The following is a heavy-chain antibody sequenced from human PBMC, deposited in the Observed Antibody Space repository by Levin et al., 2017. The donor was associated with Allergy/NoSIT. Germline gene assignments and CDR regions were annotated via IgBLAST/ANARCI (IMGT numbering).Heavy chain of an antibody. Sequence: PSGGSLRLSCVVSGFTFSSYAMSWIRQTPDKGLEWISIISGNSRTIYYADSVRGRFTISRDNSKNTLYLQMNSLSAQDTALYYCVSYRDGPYIHIAYWGQGTLVTVSS. D-gene: IGHD3-16*02. CDR3: VSYRDGPYIHIAY. V-gene: IGHV3-23*01. CDR1: GFTFSSYA. CDR2: ISGNSRTI. J-gene: IGHJ4*02.